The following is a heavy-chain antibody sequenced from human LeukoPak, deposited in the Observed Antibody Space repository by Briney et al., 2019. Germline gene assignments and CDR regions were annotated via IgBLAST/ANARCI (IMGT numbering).Heavy chain of an antibody. V-gene: IGHV1-18*01. CDR3: ARDFQSRVLIYGSGSPSDY. CDR1: GYTFTSYG. J-gene: IGHJ4*02. Sequence: GASVKVSCKASGYTFTSYGISWVRQAPGQGPEWMGWISPYNGNTNYAQKLQGRVTMTTDTSTSTAYMELRGLRFDDTAVYYCARDFQSRVLIYGSGSPSDYWGQGTLVTVSS. CDR2: ISPYNGNT. D-gene: IGHD3-10*01.